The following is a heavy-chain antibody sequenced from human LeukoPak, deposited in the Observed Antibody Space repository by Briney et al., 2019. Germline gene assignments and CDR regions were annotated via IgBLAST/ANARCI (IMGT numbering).Heavy chain of an antibody. D-gene: IGHD4-17*01. CDR3: ARDRRSGDYVY. CDR1: GFTFSSYS. J-gene: IGHJ4*02. V-gene: IGHV3-48*02. CDR2: ISSSSSTI. Sequence: PGGSLRLSCAASGFTFSSYSMNWVRQAPGKGLEWVSYISSSSSTIYYADSVKGRFTIPRDNAKNSLYLRMNSLRDEDTAVYYCARDRRSGDYVYWGQGTLVTVSS.